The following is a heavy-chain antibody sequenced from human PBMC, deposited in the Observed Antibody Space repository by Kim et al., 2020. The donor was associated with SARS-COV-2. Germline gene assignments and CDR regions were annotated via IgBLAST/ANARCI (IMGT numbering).Heavy chain of an antibody. D-gene: IGHD3-10*01. CDR3: TTLGGFGELSYYYYGMDV. CDR2: IKSKTDGGTT. Sequence: GGSLRLSCAASGFTFSNAWMSWVRQAPGKGLEWVGRIKSKTDGGTTDYAAPVKGRFTISRDDSKNTLYLQMNSLKTEDTAVYYCTTLGGFGELSYYYYGMDVWGQGTTVTVSS. CDR1: GFTFSNAW. V-gene: IGHV3-15*01. J-gene: IGHJ6*02.